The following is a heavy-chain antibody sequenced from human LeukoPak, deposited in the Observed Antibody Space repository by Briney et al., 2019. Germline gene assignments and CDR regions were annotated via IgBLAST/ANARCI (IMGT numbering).Heavy chain of an antibody. V-gene: IGHV4-39*01. CDR1: GGSISSSSYY. D-gene: IGHD3-3*01. Sequence: SETLSRTCTVSGGSISSSSYYWGWLRQPPGKGLEWIGSIYYSGSTYYNPSLKSRVTISVDTSKNQFSLKLSSVTAADTAVYYCARKPDYDFWSGYRAGSGAFDIWGQGTMVTVSS. CDR3: ARKPDYDFWSGYRAGSGAFDI. CDR2: IYYSGST. J-gene: IGHJ3*02.